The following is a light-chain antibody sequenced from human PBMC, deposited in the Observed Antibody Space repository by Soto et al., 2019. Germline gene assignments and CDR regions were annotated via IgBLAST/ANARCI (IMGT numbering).Light chain of an antibody. CDR1: QSVYSN. V-gene: IGKV3-11*01. CDR3: QQRSNWPRLT. J-gene: IGKJ4*01. Sequence: EIVLTQSPATLSLSPGERATLSCRASQSVYSNLAWYQHKPGQAPRLLIYEASNRATGIPARFRGSGSGTDFTRTISSLEPEDVAIYYCQQRSNWPRLTFGGGTKVEIK. CDR2: EAS.